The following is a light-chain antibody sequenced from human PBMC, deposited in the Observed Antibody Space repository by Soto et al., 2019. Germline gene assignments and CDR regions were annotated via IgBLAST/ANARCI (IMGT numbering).Light chain of an antibody. J-gene: IGKJ1*01. Sequence: EIVLTQSPDTLSLSPGETATLSCRASQSVSSRHLAWYQQKVGQAPRLLIYGDSRWATGIPDRFSGSGSGTDFTLTINRLDPEDFAVYYCQYYGTSTGTFGQGTKVDIK. CDR1: QSVSSRH. V-gene: IGKV3-20*01. CDR3: QYYGTSTGT. CDR2: GDS.